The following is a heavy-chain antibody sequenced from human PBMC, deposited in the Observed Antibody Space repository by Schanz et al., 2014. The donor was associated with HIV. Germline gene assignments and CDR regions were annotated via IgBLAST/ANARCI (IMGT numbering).Heavy chain of an antibody. J-gene: IGHJ4*02. Sequence: EVQLVESGGGLVQPGGSLRLSCAASGFTFSSDWMSWVRQATGTGREGVGEIKQDGSEKDMVDSVKGRFTISRDNAQNSVYLQMNSLRAEDTAVYYCARNWGWGFDFGGQGTL. CDR1: GFTFSSDW. V-gene: IGHV3-7*01. D-gene: IGHD7-27*01. CDR2: IKQDGSEK. CDR3: ARNWGWGFDF.